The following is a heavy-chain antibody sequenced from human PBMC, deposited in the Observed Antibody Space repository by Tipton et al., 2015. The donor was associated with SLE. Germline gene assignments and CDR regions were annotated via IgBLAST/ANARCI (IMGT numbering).Heavy chain of an antibody. CDR3: ARDFTSDSSGYYYSGYFDY. D-gene: IGHD3-22*01. CDR2: ISSSSSYI. V-gene: IGHV3-21*01. Sequence: SLRLSCAASGFTFSSYSMNWVRQAPGKGLEWVSSISSSSSYIYYADSVKGRFTISRDNAKNSLYLQMNSLRAEDTAVYYCARDFTSDSSGYYYSGYFDYWGQGTLVTVSS. J-gene: IGHJ4*02. CDR1: GFTFSSYS.